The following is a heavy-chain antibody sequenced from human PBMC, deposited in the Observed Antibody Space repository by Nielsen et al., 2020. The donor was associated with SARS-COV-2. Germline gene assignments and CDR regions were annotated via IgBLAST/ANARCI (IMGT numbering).Heavy chain of an antibody. CDR1: GFTFSSYS. V-gene: IGHV3-21*01. D-gene: IGHD2-15*01. Sequence: GESLKISCAASGFTFSSYSMSWVRQAPGKGLEWVSSISSSSSYIYYADSVKGRFTISRDNAKNSLYLQMNSLRAEDTAVYYCARENYCSGGSCSSGHYYYYGMDVWGQGTTVTVSS. J-gene: IGHJ6*02. CDR3: ARENYCSGGSCSSGHYYYYGMDV. CDR2: ISSSSSYI.